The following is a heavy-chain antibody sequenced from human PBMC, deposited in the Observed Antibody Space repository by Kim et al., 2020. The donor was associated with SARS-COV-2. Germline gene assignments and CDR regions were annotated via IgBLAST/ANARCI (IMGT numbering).Heavy chain of an antibody. V-gene: IGHV4-34*01. D-gene: IGHD2-15*01. CDR1: GGSFSGYY. CDR2: INHSGST. CDR3: ARGLGYCSGGSCYSDP. J-gene: IGHJ5*02. Sequence: SETLSLTCAVYGGSFSGYYWSWIRQPPGKGLEWIGEINHSGSTNYNPSLKSRVTISVDTSKNQFSLKLSSVTAADTTVYYCARGLGYCSGGSCYSDPWGQGTLVTVSS.